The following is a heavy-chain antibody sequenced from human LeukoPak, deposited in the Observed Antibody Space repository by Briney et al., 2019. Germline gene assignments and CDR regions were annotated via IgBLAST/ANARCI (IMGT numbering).Heavy chain of an antibody. Sequence: GGSLRLSCADSGFTFSDAWMSWVRQAPGRGLEWVGRIKSKTDGAATDYAAPVKGRFTISRDDSKNTLFLHMNSLRTEDTAVYYCTTATMIRGVSDYWGQGTLVTVSS. CDR3: TTATMIRGVSDY. J-gene: IGHJ4*02. CDR1: GFTFSDAW. D-gene: IGHD3-10*01. V-gene: IGHV3-15*01. CDR2: IKSKTDGAAT.